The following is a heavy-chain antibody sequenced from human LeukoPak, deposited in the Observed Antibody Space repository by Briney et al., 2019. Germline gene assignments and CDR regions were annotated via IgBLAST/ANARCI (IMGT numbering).Heavy chain of an antibody. D-gene: IGHD2-15*01. Sequence: SETLSLTCAVYGGSFSGYYWSWIRQPPGKGLEWIGEINHSGSTNHNPSLKSRVTISVDTSKNQFSLKLSSVTAADTAVYYCAGTETSGYCSGGSCYPHPRGGPYYFDYWGQGTLVTVSS. CDR2: INHSGST. J-gene: IGHJ4*02. V-gene: IGHV4-34*01. CDR3: AGTETSGYCSGGSCYPHPRGGPYYFDY. CDR1: GGSFSGYY.